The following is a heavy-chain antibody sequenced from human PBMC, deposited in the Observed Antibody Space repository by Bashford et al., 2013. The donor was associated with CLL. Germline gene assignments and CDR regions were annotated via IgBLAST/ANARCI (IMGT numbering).Heavy chain of an antibody. J-gene: IGHJ6*02. CDR1: GGSFSGYY. D-gene: IGHD3-22*01. CDR3: ARGPMRVVVINPGEPYYYYYYGMDV. Sequence: SETLSLTCAVYGGSFSGYYWSWIRQPPGKGLEWIGEINHSGSTNYNPSLKSRVTISVDTSKNQFSLKLSSVTAADTAVYYCARGPMRVVVINPGEPYYYYYYGMDVWGQGTTVTVSS. V-gene: IGHV4-34*01. CDR2: INHSGST.